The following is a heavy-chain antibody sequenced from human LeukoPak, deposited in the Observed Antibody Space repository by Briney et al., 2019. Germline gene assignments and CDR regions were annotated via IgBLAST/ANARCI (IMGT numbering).Heavy chain of an antibody. CDR2: ISVSGDST. CDR3: AKDFLRGSYYGAFDI. CDR1: GFPFNCYA. D-gene: IGHD1-26*01. V-gene: IGHV3-23*01. Sequence: GGSLRLSYAASGFPFNCYAMSCFRQAPGKGLDWVSSISVSGDSTYYADSVKGRFTISRDNSKNTLYLQMNSLRAEDTAVYYCAKDFLRGSYYGAFDIWGQGTMVTVSS. J-gene: IGHJ3*02.